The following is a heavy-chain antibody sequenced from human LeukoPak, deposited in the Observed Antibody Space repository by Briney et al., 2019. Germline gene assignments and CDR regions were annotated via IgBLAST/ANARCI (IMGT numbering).Heavy chain of an antibody. CDR1: GYSISSGYY. J-gene: IGHJ4*02. CDR3: ATDTVVTPFDY. D-gene: IGHD4-23*01. V-gene: IGHV4-38-2*02. CDR2: IYHSGST. Sequence: SETLSLTCTVSGYSISSGYYWGWIRQPPGKGLEWIGSIYHSGSTYYNPSLKSRVTISVDTSKNQFSLKLSSVTAADTAVYYCATDTVVTPFDYWGQGTLVTVSS.